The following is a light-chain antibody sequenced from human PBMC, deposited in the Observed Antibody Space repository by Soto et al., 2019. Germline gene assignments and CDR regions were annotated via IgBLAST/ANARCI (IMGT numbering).Light chain of an antibody. CDR1: QSISFW. J-gene: IGKJ1*01. Sequence: DIQMTQSPSTLSASVGDRVTITCRASQSISFWLAWYQQKPGKAPNLLIYDASTLQSGVPSRFSGSGSGTEFTLTISSLQPDDSATYYCQPYNSYPRTFGQGTKVDIK. V-gene: IGKV1-5*01. CDR2: DAS. CDR3: QPYNSYPRT.